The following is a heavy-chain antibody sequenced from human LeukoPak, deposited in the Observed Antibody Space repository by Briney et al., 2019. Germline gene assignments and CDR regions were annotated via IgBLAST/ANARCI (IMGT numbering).Heavy chain of an antibody. Sequence: PGGSLRLSCAASGFTFNAFGMNWVRQAPGKGLEWVSYIGTTSGAIYYADSVKGRFTISRDNSKNTLFLQMNSLRAEDTAPYYCAKSVAIYFYYGLDVWGQGTTVAVSS. CDR2: IGTTSGAI. V-gene: IGHV3-48*01. J-gene: IGHJ6*02. CDR1: GFTFNAFG. CDR3: AKSVAIYFYYGLDV. D-gene: IGHD3-3*01.